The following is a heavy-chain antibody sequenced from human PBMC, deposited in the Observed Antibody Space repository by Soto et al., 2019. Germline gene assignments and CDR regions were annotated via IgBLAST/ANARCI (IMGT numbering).Heavy chain of an antibody. CDR1: GGSFSGYY. D-gene: IGHD3-22*01. V-gene: IGHV4-34*01. J-gene: IGHJ1*01. CDR3: ARGGITMIVRYLQH. CDR2: INHSGST. Sequence: PSETLSLTCAVYGGSFSGYYWSWIRQPPGKGLEWIGEINHSGSTNYNPSLKSRVTISVDTSKNQFSLKLSSVTAADTAVYYCARGGITMIVRYLQHWGQGTLVTVSS.